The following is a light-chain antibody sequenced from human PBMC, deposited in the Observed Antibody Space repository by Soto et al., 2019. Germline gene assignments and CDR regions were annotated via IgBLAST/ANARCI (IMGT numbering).Light chain of an antibody. V-gene: IGKV3-15*01. CDR2: AAS. CDR3: QQSHKWYT. CDR1: QSVSSN. J-gene: IGKJ2*01. Sequence: EIVLTQSPATLSVSPGARATLCCRASQSVSSNLAWYQQKPGQAPRILIYAASTRATGIQARFSGSGSGTEFTLTIRSLKSEDFALYFCQQSHKWYTFGQGTTVEIK.